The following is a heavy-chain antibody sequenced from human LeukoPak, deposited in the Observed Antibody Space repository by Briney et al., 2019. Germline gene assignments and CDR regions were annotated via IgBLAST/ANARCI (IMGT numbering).Heavy chain of an antibody. V-gene: IGHV3-49*03. CDR3: TSRGSGSYLEVGRGGAFYI. D-gene: IGHD1-26*01. J-gene: IGHJ3*02. CDR1: GFTIGDYA. CDR2: IRSKAYGETK. Sequence: SVTLSCTASGFTIGDYAMIWLRHAPGQGLEWVGFIRSKAYGETKEYAASVKGRFTISIDDSKIMAYLQRNSVKTEDTAVYYCTSRGSGSYLEVGRGGAFYIWGQGTMVTVSS.